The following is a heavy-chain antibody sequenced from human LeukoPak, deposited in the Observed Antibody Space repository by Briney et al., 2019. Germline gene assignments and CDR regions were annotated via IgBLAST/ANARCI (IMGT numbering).Heavy chain of an antibody. CDR2: IGTAGDT. Sequence: GGSLRLSCAASGFTFSSYDMHWVRHATGKGLEWVSAIGTAGDTYYPGSVKGRFTISRDNSKNTLYLQMNSLRAEDTAVYYCAKDAAWELPLYYFDYWGQGTLVTVSS. V-gene: IGHV3-13*01. CDR3: AKDAAWELPLYYFDY. CDR1: GFTFSSYD. D-gene: IGHD1-26*01. J-gene: IGHJ4*02.